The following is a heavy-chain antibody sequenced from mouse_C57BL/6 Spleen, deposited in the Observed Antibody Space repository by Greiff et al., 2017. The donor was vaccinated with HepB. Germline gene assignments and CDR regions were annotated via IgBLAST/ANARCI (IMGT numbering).Heavy chain of an antibody. CDR1: GYTFTSYW. V-gene: IGHV1-69*01. J-gene: IGHJ3*01. Sequence: VQLQQSGAELVMPGASVKLSCKASGYTFTSYWMHWVKQRPGQGLEWIGESDPSDSYTNYNQKFKGKSTLTVDKSSSTAYMQLSSLTSGDSAVYDCAGGASYSGGFAYWGQGTLVTVSA. CDR2: SDPSDSYT. D-gene: IGHD6-1*01. CDR3: AGGASYSGGFAY.